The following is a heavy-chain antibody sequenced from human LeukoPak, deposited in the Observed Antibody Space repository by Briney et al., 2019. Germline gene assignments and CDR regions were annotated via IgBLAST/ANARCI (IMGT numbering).Heavy chain of an antibody. J-gene: IGHJ4*02. CDR3: ARHRTASDY. Sequence: GGSLRLSCAASGFTFSSYSMNWVRQAPGKGLVWVSRINGDGSSTRYAGSVKGRFTISRDNAKNSLYLQMNSLRAKDTAVYYCARHRTASDYWGQGTLVTVSS. CDR2: INGDGSST. V-gene: IGHV3-74*01. D-gene: IGHD3-16*02. CDR1: GFTFSSYS.